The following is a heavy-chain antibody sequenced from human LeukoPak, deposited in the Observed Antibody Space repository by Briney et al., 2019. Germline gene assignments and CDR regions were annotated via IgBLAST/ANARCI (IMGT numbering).Heavy chain of an antibody. J-gene: IGHJ4*02. CDR1: GGSINSGGYS. CDR3: ATHGGTVGYFDY. Sequence: SETLSLTCAVSGGSINSGGYSWSWIRQPPGKGLQWIGYIYQSGSAYYNPSLESRLTISLDRAKNQFSLKLTSVTAADTAGYYCATHGGTVGYFDYWGQGILVTVSS. D-gene: IGHD1-1*01. V-gene: IGHV4-30-2*01. CDR2: IYQSGSA.